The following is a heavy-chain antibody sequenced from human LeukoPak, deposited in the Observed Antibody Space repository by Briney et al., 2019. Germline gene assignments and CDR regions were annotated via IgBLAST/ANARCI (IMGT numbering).Heavy chain of an antibody. CDR2: ISSSSNYI. J-gene: IGHJ4*02. CDR1: GFTFSSYS. D-gene: IGHD3-10*01. CDR3: ARITMVRGVIKREIDY. Sequence: GGSLRLSCAASGFTFSSYSMNWVRQAPGKGLEWVSSISSSSNYIYYADSVKGRFTVSRDNAKNSLYLQMNSLRAEDTAVYSCARITMVRGVIKREIDYWGQGALVTVSS. V-gene: IGHV3-21*01.